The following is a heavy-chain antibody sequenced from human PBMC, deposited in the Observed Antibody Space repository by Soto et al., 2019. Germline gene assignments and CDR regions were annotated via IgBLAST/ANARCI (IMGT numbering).Heavy chain of an antibody. D-gene: IGHD3-22*01. CDR3: ARAAPSYDSSGYYPPFVDY. V-gene: IGHV1-3*01. Sequence: QVQLVQSGAEVKKPGASVKVSCKASGYTFTSYAIHWVRQAPGQRLEWMGWINAGNGNTKYSQKFQGRVTITRDTAASTAYMEMSRVRSEDTAVYYCARAAPSYDSSGYYPPFVDYWGQGTLVTVSS. CDR2: INAGNGNT. J-gene: IGHJ4*02. CDR1: GYTFTSYA.